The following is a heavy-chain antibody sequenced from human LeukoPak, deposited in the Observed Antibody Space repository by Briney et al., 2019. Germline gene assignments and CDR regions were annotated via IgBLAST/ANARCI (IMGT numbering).Heavy chain of an antibody. CDR2: IYYSGST. J-gene: IGHJ5*02. CDR1: GGSISSYY. Sequence: SETLSLTCTVSGGSISSYYWSWIRQPPGKGLEWIGYIYYSGSTNYNPSLKSRVTISVDTSKNQFSLKLSSVTAADTAVYYCARASEGRYSGYGLFDPWGQGTLVTVSS. D-gene: IGHD5-12*01. V-gene: IGHV4-59*01. CDR3: ARASEGRYSGYGLFDP.